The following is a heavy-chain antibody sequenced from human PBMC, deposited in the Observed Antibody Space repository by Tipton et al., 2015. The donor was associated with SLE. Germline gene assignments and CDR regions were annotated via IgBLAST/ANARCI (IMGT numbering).Heavy chain of an antibody. CDR3: ARVRWDFWSGYLDY. CDR2: ITNNGNT. J-gene: IGHJ4*02. CDR1: GGSISGTNYY. D-gene: IGHD3-3*01. Sequence: TLSLTCSVSGGSISGTNYYWDWIRQPPGKGPEWIGRITNNGNTYYIPSLQSRVTMSVDTSKNHFSLNLNSVTAADTAVYYCARVRWDFWSGYLDYWGQGTLVTVSS. V-gene: IGHV4-39*02.